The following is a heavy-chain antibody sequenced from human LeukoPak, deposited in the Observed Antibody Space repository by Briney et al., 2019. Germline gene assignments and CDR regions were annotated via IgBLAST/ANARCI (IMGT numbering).Heavy chain of an antibody. CDR2: IYNSGNT. CDR3: ARHGGFLEWLFSFDS. D-gene: IGHD3-3*01. Sequence: SETLSLTCSVSGGSISTSYWSWIRQPPGKGLEWIGYIYNSGNTNYSPSLKSRVTISMDTSKNQLSLQLPSVTAADTAVYYCARHGGFLEWLFSFDSWGQGTLVTVSS. CDR1: GGSISTSY. V-gene: IGHV4-59*08. J-gene: IGHJ4*02.